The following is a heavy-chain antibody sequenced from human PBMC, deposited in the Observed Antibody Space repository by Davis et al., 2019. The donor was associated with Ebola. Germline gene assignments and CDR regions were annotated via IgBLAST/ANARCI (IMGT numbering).Heavy chain of an antibody. CDR1: GFTFSSYW. J-gene: IGHJ4*02. CDR3: ARLFGVIPVFDY. V-gene: IGHV3-74*01. D-gene: IGHD3-3*01. Sequence: GESLKISCAASGFTFSSYWMHWVRLAPGKGLVWVSRINSDGSTTTYADSVKGRFTISRDNAKNSLYLEMNSLRDEDTAVYYCARLFGVIPVFDYWGQGTLVTVSS. CDR2: INSDGSTT.